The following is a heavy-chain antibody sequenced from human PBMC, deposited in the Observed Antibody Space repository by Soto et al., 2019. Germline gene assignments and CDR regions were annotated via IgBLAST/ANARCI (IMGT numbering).Heavy chain of an antibody. CDR3: ARTLYSYGTDY. V-gene: IGHV3-23*01. CDR2: ISGSGGST. D-gene: IGHD5-18*01. J-gene: IGHJ4*02. CDR1: GFTFSSYA. Sequence: GGSLRLSCAASGFTFSSYAMSWVRQAPGKGLEWVSAISGSGGSTYYADSVKGRFTISRDNSKDTLYLQMNSLRAEDTAVYYCARTLYSYGTDYWGQGTLVTVSS.